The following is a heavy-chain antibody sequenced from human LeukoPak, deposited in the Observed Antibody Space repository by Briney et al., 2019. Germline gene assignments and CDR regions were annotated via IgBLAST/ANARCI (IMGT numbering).Heavy chain of an antibody. V-gene: IGHV1-8*01. D-gene: IGHD6-19*01. J-gene: IGHJ4*02. CDR2: TNPNNGNT. CDR3: ARRVAGVDC. CDR1: GYTFTSYD. Sequence: ASVKVSCKASGYTFTSYDINGVREATGQGLEWVGWTNPNNGNTGYAQKFQGRVTMTRNTSISTAYMELTSLTSEDTAIYYCARRVAGVDCWGQGTLVTVSS.